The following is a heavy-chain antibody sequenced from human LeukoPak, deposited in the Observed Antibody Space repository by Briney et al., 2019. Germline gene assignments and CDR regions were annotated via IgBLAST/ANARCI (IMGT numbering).Heavy chain of an antibody. CDR1: GGSISSGGYY. CDR3: AREAPSQGYSSGWYSVDYYYGMDV. V-gene: IGHV4-31*03. J-gene: IGHJ6*02. D-gene: IGHD6-13*01. CDR2: IYYSGST. Sequence: SETLSLTCTVSGGSISSGGYYWSWIRQHPGKGLEWIGYIYYSGSTYYNPSLKSRVTISVDASKNQFSLKLSSVTAADTAVYYCAREAPSQGYSSGWYSVDYYYGMDVWGQGTTVTVSS.